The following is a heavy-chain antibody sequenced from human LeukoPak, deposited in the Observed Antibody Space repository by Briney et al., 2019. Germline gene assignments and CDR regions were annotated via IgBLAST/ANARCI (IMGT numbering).Heavy chain of an antibody. J-gene: IGHJ3*02. CDR3: ARGGDYYDSSGYYPGAFDI. V-gene: IGHV4-59*01. CDR2: IYYSGST. Sequence: SETLSLTCTVSGGSISSYYWSWIRQPPGKGLEWIGYIYYSGSTNYNPSLKSRVTISVDTSKNQFSLKLSSVTAADTAVYYCARGGDYYDSSGYYPGAFDIWGQGTMVTVSS. D-gene: IGHD3-22*01. CDR1: GGSISSYY.